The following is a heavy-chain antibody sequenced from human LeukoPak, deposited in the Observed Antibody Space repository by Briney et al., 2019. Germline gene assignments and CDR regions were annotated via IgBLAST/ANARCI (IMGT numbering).Heavy chain of an antibody. J-gene: IGHJ4*02. CDR3: AKEDHISGSYFGPLDY. V-gene: IGHV3-13*01. D-gene: IGHD1-26*01. Sequence: GSLRLSCAASGFAFSNYDMHWVCQAPGKGLEWVSAIDSAGGTYYQGSLKGRFTISRENARNSLYLQITNLEAADTAVYYCAKEDHISGSYFGPLDYWGLGTLVTVSS. CDR2: IDSAGGT. CDR1: GFAFSNYD.